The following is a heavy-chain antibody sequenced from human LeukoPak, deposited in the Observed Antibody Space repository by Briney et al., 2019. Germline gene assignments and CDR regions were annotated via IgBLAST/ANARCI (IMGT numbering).Heavy chain of an antibody. V-gene: IGHV3-23*01. D-gene: IGHD2-2*01. CDR1: GFTFNNYA. Sequence: PGGSLRLSCAASGFTFNNYALSWVRQAPGKGLEWVSAISGSGGSTYYADSVKGRFTISRDNSKNTLYLQMNSLRAEDTAVYYCAREGYCSSTSCYREFDYWGQGTLVTVSS. CDR2: ISGSGGST. CDR3: AREGYCSSTSCYREFDY. J-gene: IGHJ4*02.